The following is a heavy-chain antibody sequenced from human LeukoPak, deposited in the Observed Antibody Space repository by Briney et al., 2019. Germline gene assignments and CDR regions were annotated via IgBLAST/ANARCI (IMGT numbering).Heavy chain of an antibody. CDR1: GYTFTGHY. Sequence: GASVKVSCKTSGYTFTGHYMHWVRQAPGQGLEWMGWINPNSGATKSAQKFQGRVTMTRDTSISTAYMELSRLRSDDTAVYYCARAIRFLEWSSIPNFDYWGQGTLVTVSS. D-gene: IGHD3-3*01. CDR2: INPNSGAT. CDR3: ARAIRFLEWSSIPNFDY. V-gene: IGHV1-2*02. J-gene: IGHJ4*02.